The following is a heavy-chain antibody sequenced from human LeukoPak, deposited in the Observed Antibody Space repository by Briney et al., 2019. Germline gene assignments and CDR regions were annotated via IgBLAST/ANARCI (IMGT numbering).Heavy chain of an antibody. CDR1: GITFSSYW. D-gene: IGHD5-12*01. CDR2: IKDGGTTT. Sequence: GGSLRLSCAASGITFSSYWIHWVSQVPGKGLVWVSRIKDGGTTTDYADSVKGRFTISRDDAKNTLYLQMNSLRAEDTAVYYCTTIRPGYWGQGTLVTVSP. V-gene: IGHV3-74*01. CDR3: TTIRPGY. J-gene: IGHJ4*02.